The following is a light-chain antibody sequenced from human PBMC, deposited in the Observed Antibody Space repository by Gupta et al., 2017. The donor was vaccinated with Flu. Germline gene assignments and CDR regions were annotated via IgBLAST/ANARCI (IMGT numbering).Light chain of an antibody. V-gene: IGKV1-9*01. Sequence: DIQLTQSPSFLSASVGDRVTIPCRASQVISSYLAWYQQNPGKAPKLLIYAASTWHRGLPSRFSGSCDGTVLPLTSSLRHLEDFASYYSQRHKNSPANTFGQGTQLEIK. CDR2: AAS. J-gene: IGKJ5*01. CDR1: QVISSY. CDR3: QRHKNSPANT.